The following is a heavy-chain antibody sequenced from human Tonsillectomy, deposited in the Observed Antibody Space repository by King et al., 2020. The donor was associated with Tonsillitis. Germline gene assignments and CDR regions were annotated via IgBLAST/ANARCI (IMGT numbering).Heavy chain of an antibody. D-gene: IGHD2-2*02. CDR1: AFTFRTYV. CDR3: AVRRDCSDSNCYNAFYI. Sequence: VQLVESGGGVVQPGTSRRLSCEVSAFTFRTYVLDWVRQAPGKGLEWVAVISYDGKNKVYAESVKGRFTISSDNSKNTLFMQLNSLRPEDTAVYYCAVRRDCSDSNCYNAFYIWGQGTMVTVSS. CDR2: ISYDGKNK. J-gene: IGHJ3*02. V-gene: IGHV3-30*04.